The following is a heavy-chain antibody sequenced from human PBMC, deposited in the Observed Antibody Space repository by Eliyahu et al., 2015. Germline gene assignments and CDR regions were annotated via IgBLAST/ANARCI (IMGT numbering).Heavy chain of an antibody. CDR1: GXSXSSSXYY. Sequence: QLQLQESGSGLVKPSXTLSLTCXVXGXSXSSSXYYWGWIRQPPGKGLEWIGSVYYSGSTYYNPSLKSRVTISVDTSKNQFSLKLSSVTAADTAVYYCAVPGGSGYSHFQHWGQGTLVTVSS. J-gene: IGHJ1*01. D-gene: IGHD3-22*01. CDR2: VYYSGST. V-gene: IGHV4-39*01. CDR3: AVPGGSGYSHFQH.